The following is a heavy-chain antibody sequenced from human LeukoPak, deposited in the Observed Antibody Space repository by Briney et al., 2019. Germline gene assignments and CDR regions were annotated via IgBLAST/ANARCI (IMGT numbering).Heavy chain of an antibody. V-gene: IGHV4-30-2*01. D-gene: IGHD5-12*01. CDR2: IYHSGST. CDR3: ARDRRGYSGYGRSYYGMDV. J-gene: IGHJ6*02. Sequence: PSQTLSLTCTVSGGSISSGGYYWSWIRQPPGKGLEWIGYIYHSGSTYYNPSLKSRVTISVDRSKNQFSLKLSSVTAADTAVYYCARDRRGYSGYGRSYYGMDVWGQGTTVTVSS. CDR1: GGSISSGGYY.